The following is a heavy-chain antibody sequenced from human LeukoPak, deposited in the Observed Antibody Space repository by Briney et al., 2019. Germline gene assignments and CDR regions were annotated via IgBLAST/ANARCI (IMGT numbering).Heavy chain of an antibody. Sequence: SETLSLTCAVYGGSFSGYYWSWIRQPPGKGLEWIGEINHSGSTNYNPSLKSRVTISVDTSKNQFSLKLSSVTAADTAVYYCARLTATKGTSYYYYYMDVWGKGTTVTISS. CDR2: INHSGST. CDR3: ARLTATKGTSYYYYYMDV. D-gene: IGHD4-17*01. J-gene: IGHJ6*03. CDR1: GGSFSGYY. V-gene: IGHV4-34*01.